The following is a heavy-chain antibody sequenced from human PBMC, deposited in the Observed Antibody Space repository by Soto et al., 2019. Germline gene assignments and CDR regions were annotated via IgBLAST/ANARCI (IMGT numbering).Heavy chain of an antibody. V-gene: IGHV1-46*01. CDR3: ARDSSKGRDGYNPFDY. Sequence: QVQLMQSGAEVKKPGASVKVSCRASGYTFSNYYMHWVRQAPGQGLEWMGIINPSGAGTSYAQKFQGRVTMTSDTSTSTVYMDPSRITSEDTAMYYCARDSSKGRDGYNPFDYWGQGTLVTVSS. CDR1: GYTFSNYY. J-gene: IGHJ4*02. D-gene: IGHD5-12*01. CDR2: INPSGAGT.